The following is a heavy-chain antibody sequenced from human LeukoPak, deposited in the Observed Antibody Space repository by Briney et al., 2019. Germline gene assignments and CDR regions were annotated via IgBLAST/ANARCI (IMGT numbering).Heavy chain of an antibody. CDR3: TRDLGYSYGPLDY. CDR1: GFTFGDYA. V-gene: IGHV3-49*04. D-gene: IGHD5-18*01. Sequence: GGSLRLSCTASGFTFGDYAMSWVRQAPGKGLEWVGFIRSKAYGGTTEYAASVKGRFTISRDDSKSIAYLQMNSLKTEDTAVYYCTRDLGYSYGPLDYWGQGTLVTVSS. CDR2: IRSKAYGGTT. J-gene: IGHJ4*02.